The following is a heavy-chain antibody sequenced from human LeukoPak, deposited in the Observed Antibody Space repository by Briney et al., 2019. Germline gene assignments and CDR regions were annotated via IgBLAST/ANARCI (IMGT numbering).Heavy chain of an antibody. Sequence: ASVKVSCKASGYTFTGYYMHWVRQAPGQGLEWMGIINPSGGSTSYAQKFQGRVTMTRDMSTSTVYMELSSLRSEDTAVYYCASSPYCSSTSCYRWQNWFDPWGQGTLVTVSS. J-gene: IGHJ5*02. CDR3: ASSPYCSSTSCYRWQNWFDP. D-gene: IGHD2-2*01. CDR1: GYTFTGYY. CDR2: INPSGGST. V-gene: IGHV1-46*01.